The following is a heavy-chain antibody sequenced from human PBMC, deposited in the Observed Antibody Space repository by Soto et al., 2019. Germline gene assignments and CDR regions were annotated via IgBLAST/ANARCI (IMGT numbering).Heavy chain of an antibody. Sequence: GGSLRLSCAASGFTFRNYAMTWARQAPGKGLEWVSSLLRSGSSAYYADSVRGRFTISSDTSANSLYLQTDNLRAEDTAIYYCAKDAISGDGIWLMDSWGQGTVVTAPQ. CDR2: LLRSGSSA. CDR3: AKDAISGDGIWLMDS. CDR1: GFTFRNYA. J-gene: IGHJ5*02. V-gene: IGHV3-23*01. D-gene: IGHD4-17*01.